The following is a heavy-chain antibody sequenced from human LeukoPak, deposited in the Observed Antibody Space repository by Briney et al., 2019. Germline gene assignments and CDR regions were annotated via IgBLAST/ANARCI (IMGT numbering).Heavy chain of an antibody. V-gene: IGHV3-23*01. CDR1: GLTFSSYG. D-gene: IGHD2-2*01. Sequence: GGSLRLSCAASGLTFSSYGMHWVRQAPGKGLEWVSAISGSGGSTYYADSVKGRFTISSDNSKNTLYLQIDSLRAEDTAVYYCAEADITIVVVPAARRNYHFWSGPAVWGKGTTVTVSS. CDR2: ISGSGGST. J-gene: IGHJ6*04. CDR3: AEADITIVVVPAARRNYHFWSGPAV.